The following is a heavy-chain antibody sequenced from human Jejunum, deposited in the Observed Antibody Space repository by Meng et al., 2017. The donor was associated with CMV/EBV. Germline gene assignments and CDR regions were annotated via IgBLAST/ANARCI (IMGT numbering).Heavy chain of an antibody. D-gene: IGHD6-13*01. CDR3: AKLGIAAAGTVDY. CDR1: GFTFSSYA. Sequence: ASGFTFSSYAMSWVRQAPGKGLEWVSAISGSGGSTYYADSVKGRFIISRDNSKNTLYLQMNSLRAEDTAVYYCAKLGIAAAGTVDYWGQGTLVTVSS. V-gene: IGHV3-23*01. J-gene: IGHJ4*02. CDR2: ISGSGGST.